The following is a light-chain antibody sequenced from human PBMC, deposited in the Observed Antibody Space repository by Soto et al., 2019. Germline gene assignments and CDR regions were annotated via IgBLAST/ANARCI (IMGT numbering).Light chain of an antibody. CDR2: GAS. Sequence: ETVMTQSPATLSVSPGEKATLSCRASQSVGTKLAWYQQKPGQAPRFLIYGASFRATGIPARISGSGSGTEFTLTISSLQSEDFAVYYCQQYDNWPRTFGQGTKVEVK. J-gene: IGKJ1*01. CDR1: QSVGTK. V-gene: IGKV3-15*01. CDR3: QQYDNWPRT.